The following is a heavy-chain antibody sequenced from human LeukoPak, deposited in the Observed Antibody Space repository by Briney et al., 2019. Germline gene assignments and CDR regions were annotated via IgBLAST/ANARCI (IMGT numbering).Heavy chain of an antibody. V-gene: IGHV4-30-2*01. CDR3: ALDIAMASSAGGDY. CDR2: IYHSGST. Sequence: SETLSLTCAVSGGSISSGGYSWSWIRQPPGKGLEWIGYIYHSGSTYYNPSLKSRVTISVDTSKNQFSLKLSSVTAADTAVYYCALDIAMASSAGGDYWGQGTLVTVSS. D-gene: IGHD6-19*01. CDR1: GGSISSGGYS. J-gene: IGHJ4*02.